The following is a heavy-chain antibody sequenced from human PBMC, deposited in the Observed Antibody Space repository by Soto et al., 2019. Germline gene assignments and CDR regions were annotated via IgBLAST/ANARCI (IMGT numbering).Heavy chain of an antibody. D-gene: IGHD4-4*01. CDR2: MSHSGGT. Sequence: QVQLQQWGAGLLKPSETLSLTCAVFGGSVNSGNYYWSWIRQPPGKGLEWIGEMSHSGGTHFNPSLKGPVTISVDTSKNQFSLKRSSVTAADTAVYYCARVERWTTTTVVDAFDIWGPGTMVTVSS. CDR3: ARVERWTTTTVVDAFDI. V-gene: IGHV4-34*01. J-gene: IGHJ3*02. CDR1: GGSVNSGNYY.